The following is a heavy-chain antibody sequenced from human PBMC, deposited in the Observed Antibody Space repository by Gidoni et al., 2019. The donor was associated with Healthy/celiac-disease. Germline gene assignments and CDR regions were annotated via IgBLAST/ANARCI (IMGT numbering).Heavy chain of an antibody. Sequence: EVQLVESGGVVVQPGGSLRLSCAASGFTFDDYTMHWVRQAPGKGLEWVSLISWDGGSTYYADSVKGRFTISRDNSKNSLYLQMNSLRTEDTALYYCAKDGHDFWSGYHDGSNYFDYWGQGTLVTVSS. CDR3: AKDGHDFWSGYHDGSNYFDY. V-gene: IGHV3-43*01. CDR2: ISWDGGST. D-gene: IGHD3-3*01. J-gene: IGHJ4*02. CDR1: GFTFDDYT.